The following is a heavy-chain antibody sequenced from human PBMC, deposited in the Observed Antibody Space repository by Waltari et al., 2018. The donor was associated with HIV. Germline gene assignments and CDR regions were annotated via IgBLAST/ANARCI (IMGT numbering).Heavy chain of an antibody. D-gene: IGHD6-6*01. CDR2: ISYDGRNK. Sequence: QVPLLVSGGRVVQLGRSLRLSWEVSGITLIDDGFHWVRQAPGRGLEWVALISYDGRNKYYAESVKGRFTLSRDNAKNTLFLQMNSLRAEDTAVYYCAKEDFEYGSSSHLGYWGQGTLVTVSS. CDR3: AKEDFEYGSSSHLGY. CDR1: GITLIDDG. V-gene: IGHV3-30*18. J-gene: IGHJ4*02.